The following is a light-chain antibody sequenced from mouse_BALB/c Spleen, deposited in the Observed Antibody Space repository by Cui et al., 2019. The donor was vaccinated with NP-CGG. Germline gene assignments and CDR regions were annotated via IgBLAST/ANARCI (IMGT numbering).Light chain of an antibody. CDR2: GTN. CDR1: TGTVTTNNY. J-gene: IGLJ1*01. CDR3: ALWYSNHWV. V-gene: IGLV1*01. Sequence: QAVVTQEPALTTSPGETVTLTCRSSTGTVTTNNYANWVQEKPDHLFTGLIGGTNNRAPGVPARFSGSLIGDKAARTITGAQTEDEAIYFCALWYSNHWVFGGGTKLTVL.